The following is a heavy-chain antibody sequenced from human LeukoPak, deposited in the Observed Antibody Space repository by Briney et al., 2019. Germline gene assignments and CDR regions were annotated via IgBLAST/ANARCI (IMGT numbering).Heavy chain of an antibody. CDR2: IYYSGST. D-gene: IGHD1-7*01. V-gene: IGHV4-39*01. CDR1: GGSISSSSYY. CDR3: ARHRVGNWNYGCFDY. J-gene: IGHJ4*02. Sequence: SETLSLTCTVSGGSISSSSYYWGWIRQPPGKGLEWIGSIYYSGSTYYNPSLKSRVTISVDTSKNQFSLKLSSVTAADTAVYYCARHRVGNWNYGCFDYWGQGTLVTASS.